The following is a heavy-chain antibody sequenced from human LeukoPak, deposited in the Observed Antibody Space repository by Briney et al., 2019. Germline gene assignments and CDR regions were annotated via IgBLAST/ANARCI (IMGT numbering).Heavy chain of an antibody. Sequence: GRSLRLSCAGSGFTFSSYAMHWVRQAPGKGLEWVAVISYDGSNKYYADSVKGRFTISRDNSKNTLYLQMNSLRAEDTAVYYCARENGEQLWPYFDYWGQGTLVTVSS. J-gene: IGHJ4*02. V-gene: IGHV3-30*04. CDR1: GFTFSSYA. CDR2: ISYDGSNK. CDR3: ARENGEQLWPYFDY. D-gene: IGHD5-18*01.